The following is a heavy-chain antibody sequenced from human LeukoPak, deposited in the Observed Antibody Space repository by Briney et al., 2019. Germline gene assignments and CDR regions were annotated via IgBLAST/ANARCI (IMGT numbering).Heavy chain of an antibody. D-gene: IGHD2-2*01. CDR2: THFRSKWYN. J-gene: IGHJ6*03. CDR3: ARGSPYIVVVPAAITNTYYYYYMDV. CDR1: GDRVSSNSAA. V-gene: IGHV6-1*01. Sequence: SQTLSLTCGISGDRVSSNSAAWNWIRQSPSRGLEWLVRTHFRSKWYNDYAVSVKSRITINPDTSKNQFSLQLNSVTPEDTAVYYCARGSPYIVVVPAAITNTYYYYYMDVWGKGTKVTVSS.